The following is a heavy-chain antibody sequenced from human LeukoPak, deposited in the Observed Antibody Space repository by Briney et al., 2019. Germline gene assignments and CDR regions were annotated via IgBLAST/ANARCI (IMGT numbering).Heavy chain of an antibody. CDR1: VDSISSYY. CDR2: IYTNGST. D-gene: IGHD6-13*01. CDR3: ARGIAAAVNWFDP. V-gene: IGHV4-4*07. J-gene: IGHJ5*02. Sequence: SETLSLTCTVSVDSISSYYWSWIRQPAGKGLEWIGRIYTNGSTNYNPSLKSRVTMSVDTSKNQFSLKLSSVTAADTAVYYCARGIAAAVNWFDPWGQGTLVTVSS.